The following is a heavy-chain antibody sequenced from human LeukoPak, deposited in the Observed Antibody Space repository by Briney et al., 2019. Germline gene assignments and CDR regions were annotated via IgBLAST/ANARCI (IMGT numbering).Heavy chain of an antibody. D-gene: IGHD1-1*01. V-gene: IGHV4-34*01. J-gene: IGHJ4*02. Sequence: SETLSLTCAVYGGSFSGYYWSWIRQPPGKGLEWIGEINHSGSTNYNPSLKSRVTISVDTSKNQFSLKLSSVTAAGTAVYYCARSNGRYWGQGTLVTVSS. CDR3: ARSNGRY. CDR1: GGSFSGYY. CDR2: INHSGST.